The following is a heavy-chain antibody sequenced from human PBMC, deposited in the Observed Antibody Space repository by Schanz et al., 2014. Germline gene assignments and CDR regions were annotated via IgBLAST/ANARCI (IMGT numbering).Heavy chain of an antibody. Sequence: EVQLLESGGGLGQPGGSLRLSCAASGFTFSAYAMTWVRQIPGKGLEWVSAISASGGTTYYADSVKGRFTISRDNSKNTLYLQMNSLRAEDTAVYYCAKGRFGELSAFDIWGQGTMVTVSS. D-gene: IGHD3-10*01. J-gene: IGHJ3*02. CDR1: GFTFSAYA. V-gene: IGHV3-23*01. CDR3: AKGRFGELSAFDI. CDR2: ISASGGTT.